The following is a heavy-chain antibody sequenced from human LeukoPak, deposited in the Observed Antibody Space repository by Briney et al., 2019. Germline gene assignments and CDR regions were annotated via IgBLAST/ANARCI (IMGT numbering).Heavy chain of an antibody. D-gene: IGHD2-2*01. Sequence: GGSLRLSCAASGFTFSNAWMSWVRQAPGKGLEWVGSIKSKTDGGTTDYAAPVKGRFTISRDDSKNTLYLQMNSLKTEDTAVYYCTTDRAPIVVVPAAMEDYWGQGTLVTVSS. V-gene: IGHV3-15*01. CDR2: IKSKTDGGTT. CDR1: GFTFSNAW. CDR3: TTDRAPIVVVPAAMEDY. J-gene: IGHJ4*02.